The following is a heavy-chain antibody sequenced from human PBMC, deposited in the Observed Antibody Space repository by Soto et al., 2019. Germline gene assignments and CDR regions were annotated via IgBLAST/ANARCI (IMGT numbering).Heavy chain of an antibody. V-gene: IGHV1-46*01. J-gene: IGHJ4*02. Sequence: QVQLVQSGAEVKKPGASVKVSCKASGYTFTSYYMHWVRQAPGQGLEWMGIINPSGGSTSYAQKFQGRVTMTRDTSTSTVYMELSSLRSEDTDVYYCARKRLRLGELSRSYYFDYWGQGTLVTVSS. CDR2: INPSGGST. D-gene: IGHD3-16*02. CDR3: ARKRLRLGELSRSYYFDY. CDR1: GYTFTSYY.